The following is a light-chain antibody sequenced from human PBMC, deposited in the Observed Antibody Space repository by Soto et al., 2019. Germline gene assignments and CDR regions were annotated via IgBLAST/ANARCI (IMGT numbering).Light chain of an antibody. V-gene: IGKV1-39*01. Sequence: DIQMTQSPSTLSASVGDRVTITCRASQSISNRLAWYQQKPGKAPKLLMYAASSLQSGVPSRFSGSGSGTDFTLTISSLQPEDFATYYCQQSYLTPITFGQGTRLEIK. CDR3: QQSYLTPIT. J-gene: IGKJ5*01. CDR1: QSISNR. CDR2: AAS.